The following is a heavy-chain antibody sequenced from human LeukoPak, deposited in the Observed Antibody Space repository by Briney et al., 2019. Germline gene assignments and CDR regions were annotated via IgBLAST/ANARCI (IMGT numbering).Heavy chain of an antibody. CDR1: GYTFTNYG. D-gene: IGHD2-2*01. J-gene: IGHJ4*02. CDR2: ISAYNGNT. V-gene: IGHV1-18*01. Sequence: GASVKVSCKTSGYTFTNYGLSWVRQAPGQGLEWMGWISAYNGNTNYAQKLQGRVTMTTDTSTSTAYMELRSLRSDDTAVYYCARDSTSCYDYWGQGTLVTVSS. CDR3: ARDSTSCYDY.